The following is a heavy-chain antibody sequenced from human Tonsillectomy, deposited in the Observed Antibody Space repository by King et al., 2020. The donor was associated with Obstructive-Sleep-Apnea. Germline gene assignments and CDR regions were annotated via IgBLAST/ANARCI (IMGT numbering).Heavy chain of an antibody. Sequence: VQLVESGGGLVKPGGSLRLSCAASGFTFSNAWMSWVRQAPGKGLEWVGRIKSKTDGGATDYAAPVKGRFTISRDDSKNTLYLQMNSLKTEDTAVYYFTTVACIPVVRGVIGYYFDYCGQGTLVTVSS. CDR1: GFTFSNAW. CDR2: IKSKTDGGAT. V-gene: IGHV3-15*01. CDR3: TTVACIPVVRGVIGYYFDY. D-gene: IGHD3-10*01. J-gene: IGHJ4*02.